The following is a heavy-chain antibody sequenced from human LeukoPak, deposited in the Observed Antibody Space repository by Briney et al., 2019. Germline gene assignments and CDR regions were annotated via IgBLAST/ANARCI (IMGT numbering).Heavy chain of an antibody. V-gene: IGHV3-23*01. CDR3: AKDRESWGSGWYYFDY. Sequence: GGSLRLSCAASGFTFSSYAMSWVRQAPGKGLEWVSAISGSGGSTYYADSVKGRFTISRDNSKNTLYLQMNSLRAEDTAVYYCAKDRESWGSGWYYFDYWGQGTLVTVSS. D-gene: IGHD6-19*01. J-gene: IGHJ4*02. CDR1: GFTFSSYA. CDR2: ISGSGGST.